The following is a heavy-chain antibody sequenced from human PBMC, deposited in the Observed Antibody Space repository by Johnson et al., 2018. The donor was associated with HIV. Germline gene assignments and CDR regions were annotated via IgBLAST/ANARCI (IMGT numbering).Heavy chain of an antibody. D-gene: IGHD6-13*01. J-gene: IGHJ3*02. Sequence: VQLVESGGGLVQPGGSLRLSCAASGFTVSSNYMSWVRQAPGKGLEWVSVIYSGGRTYYADSVKGRFTISRDNSKNTLYLQMNSLRTEDTALYYCAKDLTRYSTSGDAFDIWGQGTMVTVSS. CDR1: GFTVSSNY. CDR3: AKDLTRYSTSGDAFDI. CDR2: IYSGGRT. V-gene: IGHV3-66*01.